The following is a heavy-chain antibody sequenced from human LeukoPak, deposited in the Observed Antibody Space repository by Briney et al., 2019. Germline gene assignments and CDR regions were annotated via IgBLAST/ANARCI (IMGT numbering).Heavy chain of an antibody. CDR3: ARDGGHSGYGIYFDL. D-gene: IGHD5-12*01. Sequence: SETLSLTCAVSGVSFSNYYWSWIRQPAGRGLEWVGHIYTSGSTNYNPSLKSRVTMSVDTSKNQFSLKLSSVTAADTAVYFCARDGGHSGYGIYFDLWGQGTLVTVSS. CDR2: IYTSGST. J-gene: IGHJ4*02. CDR1: GVSFSNYY. V-gene: IGHV4-4*07.